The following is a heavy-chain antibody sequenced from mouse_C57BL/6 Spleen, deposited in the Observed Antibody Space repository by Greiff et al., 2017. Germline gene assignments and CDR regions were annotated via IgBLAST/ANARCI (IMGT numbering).Heavy chain of an antibody. CDR2: IYPRSGNT. CDR1: GYTFTSYG. Sequence: VQLQQSGAELARPGASVKLSCKASGYTFTSYGISWVKQRTGQGLEWIGEIYPRSGNTYYNEKFKGKATLTADKSSSTAYMELRSLTSEDSAVYFCARYGYDGYYFDYWGQGTTLTVSS. D-gene: IGHD2-2*01. J-gene: IGHJ2*01. CDR3: ARYGYDGYYFDY. V-gene: IGHV1-81*01.